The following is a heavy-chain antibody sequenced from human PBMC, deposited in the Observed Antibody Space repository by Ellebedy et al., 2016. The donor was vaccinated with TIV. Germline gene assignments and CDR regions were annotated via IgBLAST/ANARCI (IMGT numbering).Heavy chain of an antibody. J-gene: IGHJ4*02. D-gene: IGHD6-19*01. Sequence: SLKISCEASGFTFSSLGMHWVRQDPGKGLEWVAVIWYDGSTQYSADSVKGRFTISRDNSKNTLFLQMNGLRAEDTAVYYCARDRAGIEVAAYFAYWGQGTLVTVSS. CDR2: IWYDGSTQ. CDR1: GFTFSSLG. CDR3: ARDRAGIEVAAYFAY. V-gene: IGHV3-33*01.